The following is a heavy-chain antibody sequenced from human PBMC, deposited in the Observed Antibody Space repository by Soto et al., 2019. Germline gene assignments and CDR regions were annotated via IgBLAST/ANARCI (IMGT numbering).Heavy chain of an antibody. D-gene: IGHD5-18*01. J-gene: IGHJ4*02. V-gene: IGHV1-46*01. Sequence: GASVKVSCKASGYTFTSYYMHWVRQAPGQGLEWMGIISPSGGSTSYAQKFQGRVTMTRDTSTSTVYMELSSLRSEDTAVYYCARNSPLGLSAYYFDYWGQGTLVTVSS. CDR3: ARNSPLGLSAYYFDY. CDR1: GYTFTSYY. CDR2: ISPSGGST.